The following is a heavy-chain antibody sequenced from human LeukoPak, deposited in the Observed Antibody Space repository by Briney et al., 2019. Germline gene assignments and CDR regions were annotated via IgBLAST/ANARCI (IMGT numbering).Heavy chain of an antibody. CDR2: ISNRDGNT. J-gene: IGHJ4*02. D-gene: IGHD4-17*01. CDR3: AKAQTTVTTSSNY. Sequence: GGSLRLSCAASGFTFSSSATSWVRQAPGKGLEWVSGISNRDGNTYYADSVKGRFTISRDKSKNTLYLQMNSLRAEDTAVYYCAKAQTTVTTSSNYWGQGTLVTVSS. V-gene: IGHV3-23*01. CDR1: GFTFSSSA.